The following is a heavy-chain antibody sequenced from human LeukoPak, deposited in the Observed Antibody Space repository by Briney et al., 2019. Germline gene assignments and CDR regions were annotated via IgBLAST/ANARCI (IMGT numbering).Heavy chain of an antibody. CDR3: ARFWYDILTGSYYFDY. Sequence: SETLSLTCTVSGGSISSYHWSWIRQPPGKGLEWIGYIYYSGSTNYNPSLKSRVTISVDTSKNQFSLKLSSVTAADTAVYYCARFWYDILTGSYYFDYWGQGTLVTVSS. CDR1: GGSISSYH. CDR2: IYYSGST. J-gene: IGHJ4*02. V-gene: IGHV4-59*01. D-gene: IGHD3-9*01.